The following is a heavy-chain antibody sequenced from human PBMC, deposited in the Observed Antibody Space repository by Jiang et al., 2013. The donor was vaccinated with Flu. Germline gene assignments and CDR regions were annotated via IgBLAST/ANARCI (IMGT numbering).Heavy chain of an antibody. Sequence: VQLLESGGGVVQPGRSLRLSCAASGFTFSSYGMHWVRQAPGKGLEWVAVIWYDGSNKYYADSVKGRFTISRDNSKNTLYLQMNSLRAEDTAVYYCARDHLAGSSGWCFDYWGQGTLVTVSS. CDR3: ARDHLAGSSGWCFDY. J-gene: IGHJ4*02. CDR1: GFTFSSYG. D-gene: IGHD6-19*01. CDR2: IWYDGSNK. V-gene: IGHV3-33*01.